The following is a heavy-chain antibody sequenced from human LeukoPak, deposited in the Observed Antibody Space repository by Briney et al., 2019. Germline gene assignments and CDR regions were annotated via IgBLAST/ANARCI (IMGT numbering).Heavy chain of an antibody. J-gene: IGHJ4*02. CDR1: GGSISSGGYY. CDR2: IYYSGST. CDR3: ARDRGAAAGIFDY. D-gene: IGHD6-13*01. Sequence: SETLSLTCTVSGGSISSGGYYWSRIRQHPGKGLDWIGYIYYSGSTYYNPSLKSRVTISVDTSKNQFSLNLSSVTAADTAVYYCARDRGAAAGIFDYWGPGTLVTVSS. V-gene: IGHV4-31*03.